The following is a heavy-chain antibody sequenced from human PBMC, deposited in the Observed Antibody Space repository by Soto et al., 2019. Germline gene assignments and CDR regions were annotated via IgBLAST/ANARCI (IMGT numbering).Heavy chain of an antibody. CDR1: GFMLRSYG. Sequence: QVKLVESGGGVVQPGRSRRLSCVTSGFMLRSYGMHWVRQSPDKGLEWVAVIKSDGTTADYIESVKGRFFISRDNSKQTVYLQMNNLRPEDTGIYYCAKPRSSLEWPPFDPWGQGTLVTVSS. J-gene: IGHJ5*02. D-gene: IGHD3-3*01. CDR2: IKSDGTTA. V-gene: IGHV3-30-3*02. CDR3: AKPRSSLEWPPFDP.